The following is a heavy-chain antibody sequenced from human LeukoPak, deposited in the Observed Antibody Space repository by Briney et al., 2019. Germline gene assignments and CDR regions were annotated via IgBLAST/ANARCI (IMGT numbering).Heavy chain of an antibody. CDR1: GFTFSSYA. J-gene: IGHJ4*02. D-gene: IGHD3-16*01. CDR3: ARDQGGGHYFDY. CDR2: ISGSGGST. V-gene: IGHV3-23*01. Sequence: PGGSLRLSCAASGFTFSSYAMSWVRQAPGKGLEWVSAISGSGGSTYYADSVKGRFTISRDNSKNTLYLQMNSLRAEDTAVYYCARDQGGGHYFDYWGQGTLVTVSS.